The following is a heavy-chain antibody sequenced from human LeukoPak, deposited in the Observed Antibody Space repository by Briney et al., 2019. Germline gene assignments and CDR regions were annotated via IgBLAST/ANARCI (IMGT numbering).Heavy chain of an antibody. V-gene: IGHV5-51*01. J-gene: IGHJ4*02. CDR2: IYPDDSDT. D-gene: IGHD5-18*01. CDR3: ARHVGLRYNYGQFDY. CDR1: EYSFTTYW. Sequence: GESLKISCKGSEYSFTTYWIGWVRQMPGKGLEWMGIIYPDDSDTRYSPSFQGQVTISADKSINTAYLQWNSLKASDTAIYYCARHVGLRYNYGQFDYWGQGTLVTVSS.